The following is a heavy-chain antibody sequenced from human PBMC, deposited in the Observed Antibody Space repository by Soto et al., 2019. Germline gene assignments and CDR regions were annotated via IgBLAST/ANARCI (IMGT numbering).Heavy chain of an antibody. J-gene: IGHJ4*02. CDR1: GFTFSSYG. CDR3: AKDVAVAGYYFDY. V-gene: IGHV3-30*18. CDR2: ISYDGNNK. D-gene: IGHD6-19*01. Sequence: PGGSLTLSCPASGFTFSSYGMHWVRQAPGKGLEWVAVISYDGNNKYYADSVKGRFTISRDNSKNTLYLQMNSLRAQDTAVYYCAKDVAVAGYYFDYWGQGTLVTVSS.